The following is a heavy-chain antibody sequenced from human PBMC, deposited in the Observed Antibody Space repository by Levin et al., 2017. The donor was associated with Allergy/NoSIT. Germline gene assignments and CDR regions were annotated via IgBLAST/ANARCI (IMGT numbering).Heavy chain of an antibody. CDR3: ARGGCSSTSCLDY. CDR1: GFTFSRYY. Sequence: LSLTCEASGFTFSRYYMHWVRRAPGKGLVWVSRITLDVTDTYYADSVKDRFTISRDNAENTLFLQMNSLRAEDTAIYYCARGGCSSTSCLDYWGQGILVTVSS. CDR2: ITLDVTDT. V-gene: IGHV3-74*01. J-gene: IGHJ4*02. D-gene: IGHD2-2*01.